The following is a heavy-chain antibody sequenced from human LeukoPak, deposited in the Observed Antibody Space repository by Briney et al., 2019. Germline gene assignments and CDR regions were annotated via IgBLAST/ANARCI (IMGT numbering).Heavy chain of an antibody. V-gene: IGHV1-46*01. J-gene: IGHJ5*02. CDR3: ARDAPYCSGGRRYPGGWFDP. CDR2: INPSAGST. CDR1: GYTFTSYY. Sequence: ASVKVSCKASGYTFTSYYMHWVRQAPGQGLEWMGIINPSAGSTSYAQRFQGRVTMTRDMSTSTVYMELSSLRSEDTDVCFCARDAPYCSGGRRYPGGWFDPWGQGTLVTVSS. D-gene: IGHD2-15*01.